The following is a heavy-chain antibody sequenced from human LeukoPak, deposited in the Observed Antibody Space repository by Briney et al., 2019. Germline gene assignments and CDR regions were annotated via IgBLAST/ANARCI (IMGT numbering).Heavy chain of an antibody. D-gene: IGHD3-22*01. CDR2: ISYDGSNK. V-gene: IGHV3-30-3*01. J-gene: IGHJ4*02. CDR3: ARAYYDSSGYYYQGFDY. Sequence: GGSLRLSCAASGFTVSSYAINWVRQAPGKGLEWVAVISYDGSNKYYADSVKGRFTISRDNAKNSLYLQMNSLRDEDTAVYYCARAYYDSSGYYYQGFDYWGQGTLVTVSS. CDR1: GFTVSSYA.